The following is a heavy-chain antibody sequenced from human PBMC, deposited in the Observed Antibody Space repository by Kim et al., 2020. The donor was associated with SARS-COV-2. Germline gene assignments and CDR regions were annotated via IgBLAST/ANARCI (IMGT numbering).Heavy chain of an antibody. V-gene: IGHV3-30*04. D-gene: IGHD6-13*01. Sequence: GGSLRLSCAASGFTFSSYAMHWVRQAPGKGLEWVAVISYDGSNKYYADSVKGRFTISRDNSKNTLYLQMNSLRAEDTAVYYCARGGKIRRIAAAAYYFDYWGQGTLVTVSS. J-gene: IGHJ4*02. CDR3: ARGGKIRRIAAAAYYFDY. CDR2: ISYDGSNK. CDR1: GFTFSSYA.